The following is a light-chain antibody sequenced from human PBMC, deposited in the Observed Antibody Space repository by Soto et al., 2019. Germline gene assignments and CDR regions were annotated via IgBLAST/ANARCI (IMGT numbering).Light chain of an antibody. CDR1: QDISNY. V-gene: IGKV1-33*01. Sequence: DIQMTQSPSSLSASVGDRVTITCQASQDISNYLNWYQQKPGKAPKLLIYDASNLEIAVPSRFSGSGYGTDFTFTISSLQPEDIATYDCQQYDNLPPYTFGQGTKLEIK. J-gene: IGKJ2*01. CDR3: QQYDNLPPYT. CDR2: DAS.